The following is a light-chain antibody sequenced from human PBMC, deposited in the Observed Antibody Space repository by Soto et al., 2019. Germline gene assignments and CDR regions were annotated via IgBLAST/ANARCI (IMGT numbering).Light chain of an antibody. CDR1: QSVSSSY. Sequence: EIVLTQSPGTMSLSPGERATLSCRASQSVSSSYLAWYQQKPGQAPRLLIYGASSRATGIPDRFSGSGSGTDFTLTISRLEPEDFAVFSCQQYGGSALYTFGQGTKLEIK. CDR3: QQYGGSALYT. V-gene: IGKV3-20*01. CDR2: GAS. J-gene: IGKJ2*01.